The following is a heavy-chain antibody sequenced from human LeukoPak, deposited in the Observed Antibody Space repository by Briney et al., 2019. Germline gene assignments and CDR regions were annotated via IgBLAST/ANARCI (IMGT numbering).Heavy chain of an antibody. CDR2: ISYDGSNK. Sequence: GGPLRLSCAASGFTFSNYAMHWVRQAPGKGLEWVAVISYDGSNKYYADSVKGRFTISRDNSKNTLYLQMNSLRAEDTAVYYCARTYYDILTALPLIDYWGQGTLVTVSS. CDR1: GFTFSNYA. CDR3: ARTYYDILTALPLIDY. D-gene: IGHD3-9*01. J-gene: IGHJ4*02. V-gene: IGHV3-30*04.